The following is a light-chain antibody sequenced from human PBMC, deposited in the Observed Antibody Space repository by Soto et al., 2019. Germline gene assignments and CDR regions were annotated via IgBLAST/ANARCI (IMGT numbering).Light chain of an antibody. Sequence: QSVLTQPPSVSGAPGQRVTISCTGSSSNIGAGYDVHWYQQLPGTAPKLLIYGNSNRPSGVPDRFSGSKSGTSASLAITGLQDEDEADYYCQSYDSSMSGSVFGNGTKVTVL. CDR3: QSYDSSMSGSV. J-gene: IGLJ1*01. CDR1: SSNIGAGYD. V-gene: IGLV1-40*01. CDR2: GNS.